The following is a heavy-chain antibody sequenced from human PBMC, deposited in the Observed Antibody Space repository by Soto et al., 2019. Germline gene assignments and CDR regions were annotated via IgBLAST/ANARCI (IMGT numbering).Heavy chain of an antibody. D-gene: IGHD2-2*01. J-gene: IGHJ3*02. V-gene: IGHV1-18*01. CDR3: ARDRRYCSSTSCYSAFDI. CDR1: GYTFTSYG. CDR2: ISAYNGST. Sequence: ASVKVSCKASGYTFTSYGISWVRQAPGQGLEWMGWISAYNGSTNYAQKLQGRVTMTTDTSTSTAYMELRSLRSDDTAVYYCARDRRYCSSTSCYSAFDIWGQGTMVTVSS.